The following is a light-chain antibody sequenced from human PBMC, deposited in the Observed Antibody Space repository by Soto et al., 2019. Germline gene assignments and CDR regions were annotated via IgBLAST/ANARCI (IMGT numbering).Light chain of an antibody. CDR3: AARDDSLNGYV. CDR2: SNN. J-gene: IGLJ1*01. Sequence: QSVLTQPPSASGTPGQRVTISCSGSSSNIGSNTVNWYQQLPGTAPKLLIYSNNQRPSGVPDRFSGSKSGTSASLAISGLHSEDEADYYCAARDDSLNGYVFGTGTKVTVL. V-gene: IGLV1-44*01. CDR1: SSNIGSNT.